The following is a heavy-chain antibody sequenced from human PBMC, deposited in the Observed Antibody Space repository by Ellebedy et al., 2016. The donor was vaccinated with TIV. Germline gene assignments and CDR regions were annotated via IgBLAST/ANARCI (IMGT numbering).Heavy chain of an antibody. Sequence: GESLKISCAASGFTFSTYAMAWVRQAPGKGLEWVSTIKSSVGTTDDADSVKGRFTISRDNSKNPLYLQMNSRRAEDTAVYYCAKATSVVTLFDYWGQGTLVTVSS. D-gene: IGHD4-23*01. J-gene: IGHJ4*02. CDR2: IKSSVGTT. CDR1: GFTFSTYA. CDR3: AKATSVVTLFDY. V-gene: IGHV3-23*01.